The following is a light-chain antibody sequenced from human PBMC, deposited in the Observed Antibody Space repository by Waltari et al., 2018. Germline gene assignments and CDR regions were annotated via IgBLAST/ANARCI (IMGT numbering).Light chain of an antibody. J-gene: IGKJ4*01. V-gene: IGKV1-39*01. Sequence: DIHMTQSPSSLSASVGDRVTITCRASQTINKYLNWYQQKPGKAPKVLISVVSYLHTGVPSRLSGSGSGTDFTLTISSLQPEDFATYYCQQSDSLPLTFGGGTKVEIK. CDR3: QQSDSLPLT. CDR2: VVS. CDR1: QTINKY.